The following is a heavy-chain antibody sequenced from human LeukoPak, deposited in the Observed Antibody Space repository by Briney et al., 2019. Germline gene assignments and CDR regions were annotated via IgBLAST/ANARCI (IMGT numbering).Heavy chain of an antibody. CDR1: GFTFSTYW. Sequence: GGSLRLSCAASGFTFSTYWMHWVRQAPGKGLVWVSRINNDGSSTFYADSVKGRFTISRDNAKNTLYLQMNSLRAEDTAVYYCARSSTSGYDRIDFDYWGQGTQVTVSS. CDR2: INNDGSST. V-gene: IGHV3-74*01. D-gene: IGHD5-12*01. J-gene: IGHJ4*02. CDR3: ARSSTSGYDRIDFDY.